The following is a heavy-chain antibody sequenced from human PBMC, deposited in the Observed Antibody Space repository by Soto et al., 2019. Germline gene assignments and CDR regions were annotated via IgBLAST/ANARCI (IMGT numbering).Heavy chain of an antibody. CDR2: ISSGSSFI. CDR3: TRVLLGGYYGSDFDF. Sequence: EVLLVGSGGGPVKPGGSLRLSCTASGFRFSSYGMNWVRQAPGKGLEWFSSISSGSSFIYYADSVKGRFTISRDNAKNSLYLQMNSLRADDTAIYYCTRVLLGGYYGSDFDFWGQGTKVTVSS. CDR1: GFRFSSYG. J-gene: IGHJ4*02. V-gene: IGHV3-21*01. D-gene: IGHD1-26*01.